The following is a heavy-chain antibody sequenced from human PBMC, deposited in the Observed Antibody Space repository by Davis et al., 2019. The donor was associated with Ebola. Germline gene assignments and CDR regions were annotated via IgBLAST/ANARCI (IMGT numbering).Heavy chain of an antibody. CDR2: ISSSSSYI. CDR3: ARDGQWLGFYFDY. D-gene: IGHD6-19*01. V-gene: IGHV3-21*01. Sequence: GESPMISRAASGFTFSSYSMNWVRQAPGKGLEWVSSISSSSSYIYYADSVKGRFTISRDNAKNSLYLQMNSLRAEDTAVYYCARDGQWLGFYFDYWGQGTLITVSS. J-gene: IGHJ4*02. CDR1: GFTFSSYS.